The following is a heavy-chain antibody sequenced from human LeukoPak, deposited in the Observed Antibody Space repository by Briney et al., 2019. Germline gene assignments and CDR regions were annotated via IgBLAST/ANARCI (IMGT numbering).Heavy chain of an antibody. V-gene: IGHV1-46*01. CDR1: GYTFTSYY. CDR2: INSSGGST. D-gene: IGHD3-3*01. Sequence: ASVTVSCKASGYTFTSYYMHWVRQAPGQGLEWMGIINSSGGSTSYAQKFQGRVTITRDTSTSTVYMELSSLRSEDTAVYYCARVKEESFLGGNDNWFDPWGEGTLVTVSS. CDR3: ARVKEESFLGGNDNWFDP. J-gene: IGHJ5*02.